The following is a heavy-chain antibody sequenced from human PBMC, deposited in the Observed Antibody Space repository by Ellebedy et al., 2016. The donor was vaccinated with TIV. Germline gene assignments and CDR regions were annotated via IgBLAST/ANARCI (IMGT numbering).Heavy chain of an antibody. CDR1: GGTFSSYA. Sequence: ASVKVSCXASGGTFSSYAISWVRQAPGQGLEWMGWMNPNSGNTGYAQKFQGRVTMTRNTSISTAYMELSSLRSEDTAVYYCARVGDYGDYVDYWGQGTLVTVSS. J-gene: IGHJ4*02. CDR3: ARVGDYGDYVDY. CDR2: MNPNSGNT. V-gene: IGHV1-8*02. D-gene: IGHD4-17*01.